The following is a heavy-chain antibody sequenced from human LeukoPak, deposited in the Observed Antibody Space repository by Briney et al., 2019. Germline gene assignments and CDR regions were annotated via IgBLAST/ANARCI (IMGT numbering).Heavy chain of an antibody. CDR1: GFTFSSYS. CDR3: ARVAQDSSSWPQLYYFDY. CDR2: IRSSSSYI. Sequence: GGSLRLSCAASGFTFSSYSMNWVRQAPGKGLEWVSSIRSSSSYIYYADSVKGRFTISRDNAKNSLYLQMNSLRAEDTAVYYCARVAQDSSSWPQLYYFDYWGQGTLVTVSS. V-gene: IGHV3-21*01. J-gene: IGHJ4*02. D-gene: IGHD6-13*01.